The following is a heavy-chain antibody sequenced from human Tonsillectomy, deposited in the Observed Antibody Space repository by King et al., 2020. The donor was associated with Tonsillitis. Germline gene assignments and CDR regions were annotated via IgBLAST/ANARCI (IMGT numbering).Heavy chain of an antibody. D-gene: IGHD3-16*01. CDR1: GFTFSTSG. J-gene: IGHJ4*02. V-gene: IGHV1-58*01. CDR2: IVVGSGNT. CDR3: AAARMLGLGGFDS. Sequence: MQLVQSGPEVKQPGTSVKVSCKASGFTFSTSGVQWVRQARGQRPEWIGWIVVGSGNTNYAQKFQERVSITRDMSTSTAYMELSSLRSEDTAVYYCAAARMLGLGGFDSWGQGTLVTVSS.